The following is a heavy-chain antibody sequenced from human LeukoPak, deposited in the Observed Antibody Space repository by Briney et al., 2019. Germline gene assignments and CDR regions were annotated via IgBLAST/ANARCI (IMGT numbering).Heavy chain of an antibody. CDR1: GFTFSSYG. D-gene: IGHD2-15*01. J-gene: IGHJ5*02. Sequence: PGGSLRLSCAASGFTFSSYGMHWVRQAPGKGLEWAAVISYDGSDKQYADSVKGRFIISRDNSKNTLYLQMNSLRVEDTAVYYCAKETPLRSSWFGPWGQGTLVTVSS. CDR2: ISYDGSDK. V-gene: IGHV3-30*18. CDR3: AKETPLRSSWFGP.